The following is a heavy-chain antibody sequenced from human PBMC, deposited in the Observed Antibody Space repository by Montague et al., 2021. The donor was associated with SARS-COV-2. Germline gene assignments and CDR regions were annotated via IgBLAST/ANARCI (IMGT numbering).Heavy chain of an antibody. D-gene: IGHD5-18*01. Sequence: SLRLSCAASGFTFSSYAMHWVRQAPGKGLEWVAVISYDGSNKYYADSVKGRFTISRDNSKNTLYLQMNSLRAEDTAAYYCARGSGGGYRGSFDYWGQGTLVTVSS. CDR3: ARGSGGGYRGSFDY. CDR1: GFTFSSYA. CDR2: ISYDGSNK. V-gene: IGHV3-30*04. J-gene: IGHJ4*02.